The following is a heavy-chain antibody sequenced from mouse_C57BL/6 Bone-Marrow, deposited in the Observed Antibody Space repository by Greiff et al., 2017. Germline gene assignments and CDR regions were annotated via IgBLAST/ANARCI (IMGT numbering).Heavy chain of an antibody. Sequence: VQLQQSGAELVKPGASVKMSCKASGYTFTSYWITWVKQRPGQGLEWIGDIYPGSGSTNYNEKFKSKATLTVDTSSSTAYMQLSTLTSEDSAVYYCARPPNRERDYWGQGTTLTVSS. J-gene: IGHJ2*01. CDR3: ARPPNRERDY. D-gene: IGHD3-1*01. V-gene: IGHV1-55*01. CDR1: GYTFTSYW. CDR2: IYPGSGST.